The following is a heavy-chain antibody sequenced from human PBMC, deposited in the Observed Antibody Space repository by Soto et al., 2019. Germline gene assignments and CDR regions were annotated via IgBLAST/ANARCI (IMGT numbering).Heavy chain of an antibody. D-gene: IGHD2-2*02. V-gene: IGHV3-15*07. J-gene: IGHJ6*04. Sequence: GSLRLSWAASGFTFSHAGMNGVGEAPRKGLEWVGRIKSKTDGGTTDYAAPVKGRFTISSDDSKTTLYLQMNSLQTEDTAVYYCTTAPILGYCTGTSCSTWDVWGKGTTVTVSS. CDR3: TTAPILGYCTGTSCSTWDV. CDR2: IKSKTDGGTT. CDR1: GFTFSHAG.